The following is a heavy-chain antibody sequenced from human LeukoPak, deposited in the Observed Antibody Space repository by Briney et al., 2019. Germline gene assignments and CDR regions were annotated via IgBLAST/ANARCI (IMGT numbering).Heavy chain of an antibody. CDR2: TSYDESNK. Sequence: GGSLRLSCAASGFTFSIYGMHWVRQAPGKGLEWVAVTSYDESNKYYADSVKGRFTISRDNSKKTLYLQMNSLRGEDTAVYYCARVVVSSSSDYFDYWGQGTLVIVSS. CDR3: ARVVVSSSSDYFDY. D-gene: IGHD6-6*01. CDR1: GFTFSIYG. V-gene: IGHV3-30*19. J-gene: IGHJ4*02.